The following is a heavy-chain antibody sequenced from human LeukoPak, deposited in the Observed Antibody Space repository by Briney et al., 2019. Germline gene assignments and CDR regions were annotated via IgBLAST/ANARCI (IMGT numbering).Heavy chain of an antibody. Sequence: SETLSLTCAVYGGSFSGYYWSWIRQPPGKGLEWIGEINHSGSTNYNPSLKSRVTISVDTSKNQFSLKLSSVTAADTAVYYCARYRRGIAAAGTPWFDPWGQGTLVTVSS. J-gene: IGHJ5*02. CDR3: ARYRRGIAAAGTPWFDP. CDR1: GGSFSGYY. V-gene: IGHV4-34*01. CDR2: INHSGST. D-gene: IGHD6-13*01.